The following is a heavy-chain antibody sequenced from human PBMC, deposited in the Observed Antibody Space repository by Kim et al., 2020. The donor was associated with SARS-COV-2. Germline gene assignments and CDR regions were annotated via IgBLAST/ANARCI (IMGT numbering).Heavy chain of an antibody. CDR3: AKDTMGLKFGEFDHYYYYYGMDV. D-gene: IGHD3-10*01. J-gene: IGHJ6*02. CDR2: IWYDGSNK. Sequence: GGSLRLSCAASGFTFSSYGMHWVRQAPGKGLEWVAVIWYDGSNKYYADSVKGRFTISRDNSKNTLYLQMNSLRAEDTAVYYCAKDTMGLKFGEFDHYYYYYGMDVWGQGTTVTVSS. CDR1: GFTFSSYG. V-gene: IGHV3-33*06.